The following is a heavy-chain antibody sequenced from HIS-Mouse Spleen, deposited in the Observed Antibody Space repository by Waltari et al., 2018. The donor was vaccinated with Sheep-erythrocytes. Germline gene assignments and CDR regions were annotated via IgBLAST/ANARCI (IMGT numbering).Heavy chain of an antibody. D-gene: IGHD3-3*01. V-gene: IGHV4-39*07. CDR3: ARDEGTYYDFWSGYPPSYYFDY. CDR2: IYYSGRP. J-gene: IGHJ4*02. CDR1: GGSISSSSYY. Sequence: QLQLQESGPGLVKPSETLSLTCTVSGGSISSSSYYWGWIRQPPGKGLEWIGSIYYSGRPYYNPSLKRRVTISVDTSKNQFSLKLSSVTAADTAVYYCARDEGTYYDFWSGYPPSYYFDYWGQGTLVTVSS.